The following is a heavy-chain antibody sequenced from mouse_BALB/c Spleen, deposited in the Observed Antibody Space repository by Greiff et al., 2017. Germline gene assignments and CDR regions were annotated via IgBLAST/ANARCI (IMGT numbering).Heavy chain of an antibody. CDR3: ATYGNYDAY. D-gene: IGHD2-1*01. CDR2: ISSGSSTI. CDR1: GFTFSSFG. J-gene: IGHJ3*01. Sequence: EVKVEESGGGLVQPGGSRKLSCAASGFTFSSFGMHWVRQAPEKGLEWVAYISSGSSTIYYADTVKGRFTISRDNPKNTLFLQMTSLRSEDTAMYYCATYGNYDAYWGQGTLVTVSA. V-gene: IGHV5-17*02.